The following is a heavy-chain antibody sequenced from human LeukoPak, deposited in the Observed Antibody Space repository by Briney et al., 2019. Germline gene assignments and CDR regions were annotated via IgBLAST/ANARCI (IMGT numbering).Heavy chain of an antibody. D-gene: IGHD3-16*02. Sequence: GESLKISCKGSGYSFTSSWIGWVRQIPGKDLEWLGIIYPGDSATRYRPSFQGQVTISADKSISTAYRQWSSLRASDTAMYYCARQTMMVTFRGVIVPNADDAFYIWGQGTMVTVSS. CDR3: ARQTMMVTFRGVIVPNADDAFYI. J-gene: IGHJ3*02. V-gene: IGHV5-51*01. CDR2: IYPGDSAT. CDR1: GYSFTSSW.